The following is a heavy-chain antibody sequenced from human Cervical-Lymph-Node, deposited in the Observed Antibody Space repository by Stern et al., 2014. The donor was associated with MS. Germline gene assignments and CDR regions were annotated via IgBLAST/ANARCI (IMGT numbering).Heavy chain of an antibody. Sequence: QVQLQESGPGLVKPSQTLSLTCAVSGGSISSGEYYWSWIRPSPGQGLEWIGYIHYSGTTYYNPSLKSRVTISVDTSKNQFSLKLSSVTAADTAVYYCSRDADAYSLVFGYWGRGTLVTVSS. CDR2: IHYSGTT. V-gene: IGHV4-30-4*01. CDR1: GGSISSGEYY. J-gene: IGHJ4*02. CDR3: SRDADAYSLVFGY. D-gene: IGHD5-24*01.